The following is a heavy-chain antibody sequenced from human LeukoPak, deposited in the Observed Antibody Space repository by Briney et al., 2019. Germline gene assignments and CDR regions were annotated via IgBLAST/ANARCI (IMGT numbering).Heavy chain of an antibody. J-gene: IGHJ6*02. CDR1: GGSFSGYY. V-gene: IGHV4-34*01. CDR2: INHSGST. Sequence: SETLSLTCAVYGGSFSGYYWSWIRQPPGKGLEWIGEINHSGSTNYNPSLKGRVTISVDTSKNQFSLKLSSVTAADTAVYYCARGRTTYYYGSGSYYNRVGGMGVWGQGTTVTVSS. D-gene: IGHD3-10*01. CDR3: ARGRTTYYYGSGSYYNRVGGMGV.